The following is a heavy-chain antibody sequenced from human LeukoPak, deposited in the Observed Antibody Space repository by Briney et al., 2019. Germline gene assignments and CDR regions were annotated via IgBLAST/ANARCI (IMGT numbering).Heavy chain of an antibody. D-gene: IGHD3-3*01. CDR3: TTDRTYYDFWSGYPGTDY. J-gene: IGHJ4*02. V-gene: IGHV3-15*01. CDR1: GFTFSNAW. CDR2: IKSKTDGGTT. Sequence: GGSLRLSCAASGFTFSNAWMSWVRRAPGKGLEWVGRIKSKTDGGTTDYAAPVKGRFTISRDDSKNTLYLQMNSLKTEDTAVYYCTTDRTYYDFWSGYPGTDYWGQGTLVTVSS.